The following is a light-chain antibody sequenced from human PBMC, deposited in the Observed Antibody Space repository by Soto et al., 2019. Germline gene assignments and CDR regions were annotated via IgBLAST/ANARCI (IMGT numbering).Light chain of an antibody. CDR1: SSDVGGYKY. J-gene: IGLJ2*01. V-gene: IGLV2-14*01. CDR3: SSYTSSSPVV. Sequence: QSALTQPASVSGSPGQSITISCTGTSSDVGGYKYVSWYQQHPGKAPKLMIYDVSNRPSGVSNRFSGSKSGNTASLTISGLQAEDEADYYCSSYTSSSPVVFGRGTKLTVL. CDR2: DVS.